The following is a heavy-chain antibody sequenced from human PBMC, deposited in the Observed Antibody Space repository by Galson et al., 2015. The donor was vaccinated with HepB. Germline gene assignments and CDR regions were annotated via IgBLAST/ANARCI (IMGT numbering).Heavy chain of an antibody. J-gene: IGHJ4*02. V-gene: IGHV1-2*06. CDR3: ARDLRPTNFGVFTLDY. CDR2: INPNGGAT. Sequence: SVKVSCKGSGFTFIGYHIHWVRQAPGQGLEWLGRINPNGGATTHAQKFQGRVTLTRTTSSKTAYMELTSLKPDDSAVYYCARDLRPTNFGVFTLDYWGQGSLVTVSS. D-gene: IGHD3-3*01. CDR1: GFTFIGYH.